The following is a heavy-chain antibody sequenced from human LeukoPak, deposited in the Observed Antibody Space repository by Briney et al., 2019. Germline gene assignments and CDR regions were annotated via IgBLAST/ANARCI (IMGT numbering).Heavy chain of an antibody. CDR2: IKSKTDGGTT. CDR3: TTDHLKLWFGEVHSFDS. V-gene: IGHV3-15*01. CDR1: GFIVSTAS. J-gene: IGHJ4*02. Sequence: GGSLRLSCSSSGFIVSTASMSWVRQAPGKGLEWVGRIKSKTDGGTTDYAAPVKGRFTISRDDSKNTLYLQMNNLKTEDTAVYYCTTDHLKLWFGEVHSFDSWGQGTLVTVSS. D-gene: IGHD3-10*01.